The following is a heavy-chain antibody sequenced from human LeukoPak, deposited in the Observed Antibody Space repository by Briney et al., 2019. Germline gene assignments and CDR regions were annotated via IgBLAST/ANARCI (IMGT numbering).Heavy chain of an antibody. V-gene: IGHV1-2*06. CDR1: GYTFTAYY. CDR2: INPNSGGT. Sequence: ASVRVSCKASGYTFTAYYMYWVRQAPGQGLEWMGRINPNSGGTNYAQNFQGRVTMTRDTSISTAYMELSRLRSDDTAVYYCARDLGPPYSSGWYWYWGQGTLVTVSS. D-gene: IGHD6-19*01. J-gene: IGHJ4*02. CDR3: ARDLGPPYSSGWYWY.